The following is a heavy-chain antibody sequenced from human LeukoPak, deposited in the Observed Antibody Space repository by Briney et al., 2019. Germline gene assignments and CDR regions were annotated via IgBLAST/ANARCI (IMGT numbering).Heavy chain of an antibody. CDR1: GYTFTSYY. D-gene: IGHD1-14*01. J-gene: IGHJ4*02. V-gene: IGHV1-46*01. Sequence: ASVKVSCKASGYTFTSYYMHWVRQAPGQGLEWMGIINPSGGSTSYAQKFQGRVTMTRDMSTSTVYMELSSLRSEDTAVYYCAKLTRTETESDYWGQGTLVTVSS. CDR2: INPSGGST. CDR3: AKLTRTETESDY.